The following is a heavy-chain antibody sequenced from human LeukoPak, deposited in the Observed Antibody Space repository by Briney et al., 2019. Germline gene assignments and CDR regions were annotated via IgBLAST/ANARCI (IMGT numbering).Heavy chain of an antibody. J-gene: IGHJ6*02. CDR1: GFTFSTYD. Sequence: GGSLRLSCAASGFTFSTYDMHWVRHATGKGLEWVSVIGTTGDTYYPGSVKGRFTISRENAKNSLYLQMDSLRAGDTAVYYCARAQAGVWYGMDVWGQGTTVTVSS. D-gene: IGHD3-16*01. V-gene: IGHV3-13*01. CDR3: ARAQAGVWYGMDV. CDR2: IGTTGDT.